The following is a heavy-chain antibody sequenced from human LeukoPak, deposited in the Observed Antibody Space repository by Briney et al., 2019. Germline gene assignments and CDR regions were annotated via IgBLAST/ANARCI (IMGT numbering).Heavy chain of an antibody. CDR1: GFTFSSNY. J-gene: IGHJ4*02. D-gene: IGHD6-13*01. V-gene: IGHV3-66*02. CDR2: IYSGGST. Sequence: GGSLRLSCAASGFTFSSNYMSWVRQAPGKGLEWVSVIYSGGSTYYADSVKGRFTISRDNSKNTLYLQMNSLRAEDTAVYYCARDPPLWAPSGSWIDYWGQGTLVTVSS. CDR3: ARDPPLWAPSGSWIDY.